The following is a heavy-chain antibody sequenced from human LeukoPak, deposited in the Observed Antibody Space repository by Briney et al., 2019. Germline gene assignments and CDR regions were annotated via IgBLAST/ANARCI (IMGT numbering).Heavy chain of an antibody. V-gene: IGHV4-61*02. D-gene: IGHD3-16*01. CDR2: INTSGRN. Sequence: PSQTLSLTCTVSGGSISRGSYYWSWIRQPAGKGLEWIGRINTSGRNNYNPSLKSRVTISLDTSKNQFSLKLSSVTAADTAVYYCVRAVNVFKAVDAFNIWGRGTMVTVSS. CDR3: VRAVNVFKAVDAFNI. CDR1: GGSISRGSYY. J-gene: IGHJ3*02.